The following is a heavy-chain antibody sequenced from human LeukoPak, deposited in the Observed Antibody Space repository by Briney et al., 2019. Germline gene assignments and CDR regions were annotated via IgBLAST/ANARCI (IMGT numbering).Heavy chain of an antibody. J-gene: IGHJ4*02. CDR3: ARSKYRSSTSCGFDY. V-gene: IGHV4-59*01. Sequence: PSETLSLTCTVSGGSISSYYWSWIRQPPGKGLEWIGYIYYRGSTNYNPSLKSRVTISVDTSKNQFSLKLSSVTAADTAVYYCARSKYRSSTSCGFDYWGQGTLVTVSA. CDR1: GGSISSYY. D-gene: IGHD2-2*01. CDR2: IYYRGST.